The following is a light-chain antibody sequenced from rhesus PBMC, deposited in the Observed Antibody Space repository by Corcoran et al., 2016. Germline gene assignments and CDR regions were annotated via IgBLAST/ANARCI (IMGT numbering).Light chain of an antibody. CDR3: CSYTTSSTYV. CDR2: GVS. J-gene: IGLJ1*01. Sequence: SAPTPPPSVSGSPGQSVTISCTGTSSDIGGYNYVSWYQQHPGKAPKLMIYGVSNRPSGVSDRFSGSKSGNTASLTISGPQAADEAYYSCCSYTTSSTYVFGAGTRLTVL. CDR1: SSDIGGYNY. V-gene: IGLV2S7*01.